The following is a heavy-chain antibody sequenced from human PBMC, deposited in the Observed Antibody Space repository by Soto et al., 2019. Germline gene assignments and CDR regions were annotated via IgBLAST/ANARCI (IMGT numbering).Heavy chain of an antibody. Sequence: QVQLQESGPGLVKPSQTLSLTCTVSGGSIRSDGNYWSWIRQHPGRGLEWIGYIYYSGSTYYNPSLQSRVTISVDTSKNKCSLKLSSVTAADTAVYYCARADFGVHEYFDLWGRGTLVTVSS. CDR1: GGSIRSDGNY. CDR3: ARADFGVHEYFDL. V-gene: IGHV4-31*03. D-gene: IGHD3-3*01. J-gene: IGHJ2*01. CDR2: IYYSGST.